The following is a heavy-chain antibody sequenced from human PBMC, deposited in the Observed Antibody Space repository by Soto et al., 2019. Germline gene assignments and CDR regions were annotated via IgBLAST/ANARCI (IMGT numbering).Heavy chain of an antibody. Sequence: GGSLRLSCAASGFTFSSYSMNWVRQAPGKGLEWVSYISSSSSTIYYADSVKGRFTISRDNAKNSLYLQMNSLRDEDTAVYYCARNGRITMVRGVIIGYYYYYYGMDVWGQGTTVTVSS. CDR3: ARNGRITMVRGVIIGYYYYYYGMDV. CDR1: GFTFSSYS. D-gene: IGHD3-10*01. CDR2: ISSSSSTI. V-gene: IGHV3-48*02. J-gene: IGHJ6*02.